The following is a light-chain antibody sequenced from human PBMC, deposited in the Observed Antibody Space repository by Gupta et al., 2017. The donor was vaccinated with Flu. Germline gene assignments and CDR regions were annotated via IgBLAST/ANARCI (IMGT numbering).Light chain of an antibody. CDR1: SGDVGGYNH. CDR2: VVN. CDR3: SSYVGTNNLV. Sequence: QPALTQPPSASGSPGQSVTISCTGTSGDVGGYNHVSWYKQHPGKAPQLLIYVVNKRPSGVPDRFSGSKSGNTASLTVSGLQAEDEADYYCSSYVGTNNLVFGTGTKVTVL. J-gene: IGLJ1*01. V-gene: IGLV2-8*01.